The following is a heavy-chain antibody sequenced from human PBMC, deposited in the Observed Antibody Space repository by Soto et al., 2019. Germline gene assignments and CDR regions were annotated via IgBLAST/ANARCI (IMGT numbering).Heavy chain of an antibody. CDR1: GFTFSSYA. V-gene: IGHV3-23*01. J-gene: IGHJ3*02. Sequence: WGSLRLSCAASGFTFSSYAMSWFRQALGKGLEWVSAISGSGGSTYYADSVKGRFTISRDNSKNTLYLQMNSLRAEDTAVYYCAKEGGDDSLTGAFDICGQGTLVTVSS. D-gene: IGHD3-22*01. CDR3: AKEGGDDSLTGAFDI. CDR2: ISGSGGST.